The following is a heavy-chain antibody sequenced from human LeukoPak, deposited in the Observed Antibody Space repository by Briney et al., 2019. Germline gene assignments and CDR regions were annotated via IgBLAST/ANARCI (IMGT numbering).Heavy chain of an antibody. V-gene: IGHV3-21*01. Sequence: AGSLRLSCAASGFTFSSYSTNWVRQAPGKGLEWVSSISSSSSYIYYADSVKGRFTISRDNAKNSLYLQMNSLRAEDTAVYYCARIYGSGWFDPWGQGTLVTVSS. J-gene: IGHJ5*02. CDR3: ARIYGSGWFDP. CDR2: ISSSSSYI. D-gene: IGHD3-10*01. CDR1: GFTFSSYS.